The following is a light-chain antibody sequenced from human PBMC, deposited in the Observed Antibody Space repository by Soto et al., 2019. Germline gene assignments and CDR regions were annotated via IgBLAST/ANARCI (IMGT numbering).Light chain of an antibody. J-gene: IGLJ1*01. CDR1: SSDVGGYDY. Sequence: QSALTQPASVSGSPGQSITISCTGTSSDVGGYDYVSWYQLHPGKAPKLMVFEVNNLPSGFSYRFSGSKSGNTASLTISGLQAEDEADYFCSSYSISTAYLFGTGTKVTVL. CDR2: EVN. CDR3: SSYSISTAYL. V-gene: IGLV2-14*01.